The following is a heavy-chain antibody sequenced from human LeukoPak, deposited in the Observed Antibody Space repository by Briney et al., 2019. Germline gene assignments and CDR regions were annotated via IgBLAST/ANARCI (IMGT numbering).Heavy chain of an antibody. CDR2: ISGSGGST. CDR3: AKPYSSGWYAHYYFDY. D-gene: IGHD6-19*01. Sequence: GGSLRLSCAASGFTFSSYGMSWVRQAPGKGLEWVSAISGSGGSTYYADSVKGRFTISRDNSKNTLYLQMNSLRAEDTAVYYCAKPYSSGWYAHYYFDYWGQGTLVTVSS. V-gene: IGHV3-23*01. J-gene: IGHJ4*02. CDR1: GFTFSSYG.